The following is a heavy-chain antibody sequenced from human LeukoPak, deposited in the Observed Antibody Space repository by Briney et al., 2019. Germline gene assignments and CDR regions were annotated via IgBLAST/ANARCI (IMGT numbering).Heavy chain of an antibody. CDR2: ISANDGKT. J-gene: IGHJ4*02. V-gene: IGHV1-18*01. CDR1: GFVFTSYG. D-gene: IGHD1-1*01. Sequence: ASVTVSCKASGFVFTSYGFTWVRQAPGQGLEWMGWISANDGKTHYSEKHQGRVTMSTDTVTSTAYMELRSLRSDDTAVYYCARELHVERDDYWGQGTLVTVSS. CDR3: ARELHVERDDY.